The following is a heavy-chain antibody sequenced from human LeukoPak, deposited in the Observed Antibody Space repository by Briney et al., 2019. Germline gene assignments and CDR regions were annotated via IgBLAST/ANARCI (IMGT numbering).Heavy chain of an antibody. Sequence: GGSLRLPCAASGFTFSTYSMNWVRQAPGKGLEWVSSISSNSNYIYYTDLVKGRFTISRDNAKNSLYLQMNSLRAEDTAVYFCARDPSAMVTKYYLDFWGQGTLVTASS. CDR2: ISSNSNYI. CDR1: GFTFSTYS. V-gene: IGHV3-21*01. J-gene: IGHJ4*02. D-gene: IGHD4/OR15-4a*01. CDR3: ARDPSAMVTKYYLDF.